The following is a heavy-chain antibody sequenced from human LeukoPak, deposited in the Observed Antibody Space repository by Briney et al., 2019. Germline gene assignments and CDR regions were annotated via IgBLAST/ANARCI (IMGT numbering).Heavy chain of an antibody. D-gene: IGHD2-2*01. Sequence: GESLKISCKGFGYSFTSYWIGWVRQMPGKGLEWMGIIYPGDSDTRYSPSFQGQVTISADKSISTAYLQWSSLKASDTAMYYCARHSCSSTSCFTGFDPWGQGTLVTVSS. CDR1: GYSFTSYW. V-gene: IGHV5-51*01. J-gene: IGHJ5*02. CDR3: ARHSCSSTSCFTGFDP. CDR2: IYPGDSDT.